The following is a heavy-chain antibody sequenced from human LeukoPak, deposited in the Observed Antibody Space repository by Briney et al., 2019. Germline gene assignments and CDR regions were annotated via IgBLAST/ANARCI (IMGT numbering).Heavy chain of an antibody. D-gene: IGHD1-26*01. CDR1: GFTFSNYW. Sequence: PGGSLRLSCAASGFTFSNYWMHWVRQAPGKGLEWVSRINTDGTSTIYADSVRDRFTISRDNAKNTVYLQMNSLRAEDTAVYYCARGSVGPDCWGQGTLVTVSS. CDR3: ARGSVGPDC. V-gene: IGHV3-74*01. CDR2: INTDGTST. J-gene: IGHJ4*02.